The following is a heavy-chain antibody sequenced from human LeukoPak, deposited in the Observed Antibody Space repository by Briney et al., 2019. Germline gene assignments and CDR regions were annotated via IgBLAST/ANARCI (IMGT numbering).Heavy chain of an antibody. CDR3: ATEVEYSGSYLY. V-gene: IGHV1-24*01. J-gene: IGHJ4*02. D-gene: IGHD1-26*01. Sequence: ASVKVSCKVSGYTLTELSMHWVRQAPGKGLEWMGGFDPEDGETIHAQKFQGRVTMTEDTSTDTAYMELSSLRSEDTAVYYCATEVEYSGSYLYWGQGTLVTVSS. CDR2: FDPEDGET. CDR1: GYTLTELS.